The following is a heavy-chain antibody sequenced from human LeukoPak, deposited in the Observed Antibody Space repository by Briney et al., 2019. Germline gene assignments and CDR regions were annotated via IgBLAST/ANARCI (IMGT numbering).Heavy chain of an antibody. J-gene: IGHJ5*02. CDR1: GDSVTSNSAA. CDR3: ARSLPPNYYGSGSYYNVHWFDP. V-gene: IGHV6-1*01. D-gene: IGHD3-10*01. Sequence: SQTLSLTCAISGDSVTSNSAAWNWIRQSPSRGLEWLGRTYYSSKWFHDYADSVKSRITINAGTSMNQFSLQLNSVTPEDTAVYYCARSLPPNYYGSGSYYNVHWFDPWGQGTQVIVSS. CDR2: TYYSSKWFH.